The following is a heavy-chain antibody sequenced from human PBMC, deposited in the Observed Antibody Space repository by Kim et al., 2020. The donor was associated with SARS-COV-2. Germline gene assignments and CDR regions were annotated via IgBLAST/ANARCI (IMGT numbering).Heavy chain of an antibody. CDR3: AREGTASSATYFDL. V-gene: IGHV3-53*01. J-gene: IGHJ4*02. Sequence: GGSLRLPCAASGFDVTSFYMNWVRQAPGKGLEWVSVMFSGGTTVYADSVKGRFTISRDKTKNTFHLQMNSLTAEDTAVYYCAREGTASSATYFDLWGPGTLVTVSS. CDR2: MFSGGTT. CDR1: GFDVTSFY. D-gene: IGHD2-21*02.